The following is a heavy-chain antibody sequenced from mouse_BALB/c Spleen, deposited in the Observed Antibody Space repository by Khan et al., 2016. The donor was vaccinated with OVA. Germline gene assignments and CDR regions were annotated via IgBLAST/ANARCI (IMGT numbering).Heavy chain of an antibody. CDR3: ERPPYFSYVLDN. J-gene: IGHJ4*01. CDR1: GHTFTKFG. D-gene: IGHD2-10*01. CDR2: INTYTGEP. Sequence: QIQLVQSGPEVKKPGETVKISCKASGHTFTKFGMNWVKQAPGKGLKWMGWINTYTGEPTYADDFNGRFAFSLETSASTAYLQINNLKNEDTAKYFCERPPYFSYVLDNWGQGTSVTVSS. V-gene: IGHV9-3-1*01.